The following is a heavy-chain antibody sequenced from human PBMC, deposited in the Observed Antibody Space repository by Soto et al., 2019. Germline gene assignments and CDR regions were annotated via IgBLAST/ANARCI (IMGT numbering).Heavy chain of an antibody. V-gene: IGHV4-4*02. Sequence: QVQLRQSGPGLVKPSGTLSLTCTVSGGSIISSNYWTWVRQSPGKGLEWIGEIYNSGGTDYNPSLRGPVTIPLDRSQHQCSLNLTSVAAADTAVYYCAISYGDYAPRRADVFQIWGHGTMVIVSS. CDR3: AISYGDYAPRRADVFQI. CDR1: GGSIISSNY. D-gene: IGHD4-17*01. J-gene: IGHJ3*02. CDR2: IYNSGGT.